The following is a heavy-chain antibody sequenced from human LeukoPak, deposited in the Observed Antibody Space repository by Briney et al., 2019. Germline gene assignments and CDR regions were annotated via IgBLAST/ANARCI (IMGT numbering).Heavy chain of an antibody. CDR3: ARGTYTEMSTMMGHFDC. J-gene: IGHJ4*02. Sequence: PSETLSLTCAVFGGSFSGYNWNWIRQPPGKGLEWIGEINHSGDTKYNPSLKSRVTISLDTSKNQFSLKLNSVTAADTAVYYCARGTYTEMSTMMGHFDCWGQGTLVTVSS. CDR1: GGSFSGYN. CDR2: INHSGDT. D-gene: IGHD5-24*01. V-gene: IGHV4-34*01.